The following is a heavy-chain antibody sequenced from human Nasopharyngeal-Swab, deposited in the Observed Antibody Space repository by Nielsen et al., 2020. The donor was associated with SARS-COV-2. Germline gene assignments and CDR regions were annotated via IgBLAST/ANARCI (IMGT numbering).Heavy chain of an antibody. J-gene: IGHJ4*02. CDR1: GGSFSGYY. CDR2: INHSGRT. Sequence: SETLSLTCAVYGGSFSGYYWSWIRQPPGKGLEWIGEINHSGRTNYNPSLKSRVTISVDTSKNQFSLKLSSVTAADTAVYYCARGKGIDYWGQGTLVTVSS. V-gene: IGHV4-34*01. CDR3: ARGKGIDY.